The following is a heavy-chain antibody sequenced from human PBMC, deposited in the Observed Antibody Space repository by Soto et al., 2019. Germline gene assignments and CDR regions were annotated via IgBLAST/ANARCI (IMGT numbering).Heavy chain of an antibody. Sequence: GGSLRLSCAASGFTFSSYEMNWVRQAPGKGLEWVSYISSSGSTIYYADSVKGRFTISRDNAKNSLYLQMNSMRAEDTAVYDCARDKQEFFWSGYYDYWGQGTLVTVSS. V-gene: IGHV3-48*03. J-gene: IGHJ4*02. D-gene: IGHD3-3*01. CDR1: GFTFSSYE. CDR2: ISSSGSTI. CDR3: ARDKQEFFWSGYYDY.